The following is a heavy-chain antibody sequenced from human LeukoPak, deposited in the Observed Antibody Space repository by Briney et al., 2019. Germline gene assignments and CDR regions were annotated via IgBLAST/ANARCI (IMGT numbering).Heavy chain of an antibody. CDR3: ARDGHYDSSGYYDY. V-gene: IGHV3-21*01. CDR2: ISSSSSYI. J-gene: IGHJ4*02. D-gene: IGHD3-22*01. CDR1: GFTFSSYS. Sequence: GGSLRLSCAASGFTFSSYSMNWVRQAPGKGLEWVSSISSSSSYIHYADSVKGRFTISRDNAKNSLYLQMNSLRAEDTAVYYCARDGHYDSSGYYDYWGQGTLVTVSS.